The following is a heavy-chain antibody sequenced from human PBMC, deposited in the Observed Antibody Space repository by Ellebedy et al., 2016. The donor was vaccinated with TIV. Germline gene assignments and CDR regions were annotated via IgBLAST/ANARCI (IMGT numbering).Heavy chain of an antibody. CDR3: ARLPGGYGSGNTYYFDY. CDR2: INPNSGGT. D-gene: IGHD3-10*01. CDR1: GYTFTGYY. Sequence: ASVKVSXXASGYTFTGYYMHWVRQAPGQGLEWMGWINPNSGGTNYAQKFQGRVTMTRDTSISTAYMELSRLRSDDTAVYYCARLPGGYGSGNTYYFDYWGQGTLVTVSS. V-gene: IGHV1-2*02. J-gene: IGHJ4*02.